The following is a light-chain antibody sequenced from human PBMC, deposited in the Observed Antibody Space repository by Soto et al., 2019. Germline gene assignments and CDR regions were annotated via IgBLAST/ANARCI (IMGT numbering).Light chain of an antibody. Sequence: QAVVTQEPSLTVSPGGTVTLTCGSSTGAVTSGHYPYWFQQRPGQAPRTLIYDTSNKHSWTPARFSGSLLGGKAALTISGAQPEDEAEYYCLLSYSGARPWVFGGGTKLTVL. CDR1: TGAVTSGHY. V-gene: IGLV7-46*01. J-gene: IGLJ3*02. CDR2: DTS. CDR3: LLSYSGARPWV.